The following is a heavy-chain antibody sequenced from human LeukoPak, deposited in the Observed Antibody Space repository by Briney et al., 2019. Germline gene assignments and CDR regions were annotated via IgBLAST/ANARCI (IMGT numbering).Heavy chain of an antibody. CDR1: GFTFSSYA. V-gene: IGHV3-30*04. CDR3: AREICSSTSCLAFDI. D-gene: IGHD2-2*01. Sequence: GGSLRLCCAASGFTFSSYAMHWVRQAPGKGLEWVAVISYDGSNKYYADSVKGRFTISRDNSKNTLYLQMNSLRAEDTAVYYCAREICSSTSCLAFDIWGQGTMVTVSS. CDR2: ISYDGSNK. J-gene: IGHJ3*02.